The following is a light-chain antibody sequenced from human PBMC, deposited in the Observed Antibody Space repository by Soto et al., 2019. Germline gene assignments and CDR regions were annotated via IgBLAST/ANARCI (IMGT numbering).Light chain of an antibody. CDR1: QSISSW. J-gene: IGKJ5*01. Sequence: DIHMTKSPSSRSASVVDRVTMTFRASQSISSWLAWYQQKPGKAPKLLIYDASSLESGVPSRFSGSGSGTEFTLTISSLQTDDFATYYCQQYNSYSTFGQGTRLEIK. CDR3: QQYNSYST. CDR2: DAS. V-gene: IGKV1-5*01.